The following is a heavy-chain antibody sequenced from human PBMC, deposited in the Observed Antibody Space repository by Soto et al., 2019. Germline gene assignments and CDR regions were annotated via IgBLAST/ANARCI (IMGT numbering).Heavy chain of an antibody. D-gene: IGHD4-17*01. V-gene: IGHV4-59*01. J-gene: IGHJ4*02. CDR3: ARDDTTGLFDF. Sequence: SETLSLTCSVSTGSMRTYYWTWIRQSPGKGLEWIGQISHTGRTKYNPSLESRVTISVDTSRKQFSLRLTSVTAADTALYYCARDDTTGLFDFWGQGTLVTVSS. CDR2: ISHTGRT. CDR1: TGSMRTYY.